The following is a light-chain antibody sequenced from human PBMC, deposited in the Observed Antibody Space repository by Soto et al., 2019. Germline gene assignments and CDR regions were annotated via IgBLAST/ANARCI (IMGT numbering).Light chain of an antibody. CDR2: DVN. CDR3: SSYTSSSTLV. V-gene: IGLV2-14*01. CDR1: SSDVGNYNY. Sequence: QSALTQPASVSGSPGQSITISCTGTSSDVGNYNYVSWYQQHPGKVPKLMIYDVNNRPSGVSNRFSGSKSGNTASLTISGLQAEDESDYYCSSYTSSSTLVFATGTKLTVL. J-gene: IGLJ1*01.